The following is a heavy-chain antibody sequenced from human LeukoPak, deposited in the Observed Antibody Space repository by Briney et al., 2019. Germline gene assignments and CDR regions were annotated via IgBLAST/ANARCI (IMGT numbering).Heavy chain of an antibody. CDR3: ARDQNDILTGYPKGWFDP. CDR1: GGSISSSSYY. Sequence: PSETLSLTCTVSGGSISSSSYYGGWIRQPPGKGLEWIGSIYYSGSTYYNPSLKSRVTISVDTSKNQFSLKLSSVTAADTAVYYCARDQNDILTGYPKGWFDPWGQGTLVTVSS. D-gene: IGHD3-9*01. J-gene: IGHJ5*02. V-gene: IGHV4-39*07. CDR2: IYYSGST.